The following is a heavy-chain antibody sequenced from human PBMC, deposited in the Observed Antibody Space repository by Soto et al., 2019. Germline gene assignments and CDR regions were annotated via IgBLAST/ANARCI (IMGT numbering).Heavy chain of an antibody. Sequence: ASVKVSCKASGYTFTSYGISWVRQAPGQGLEWMGWICAYNGNTNYAQKLQGRVTMTTDTSTSTAYMELRSLRSDDTAVYYCARDYSSSFPYYYGMDVWGQGTTVTVSS. V-gene: IGHV1-18*04. CDR2: ICAYNGNT. CDR1: GYTFTSYG. J-gene: IGHJ6*02. D-gene: IGHD6-6*01. CDR3: ARDYSSSFPYYYGMDV.